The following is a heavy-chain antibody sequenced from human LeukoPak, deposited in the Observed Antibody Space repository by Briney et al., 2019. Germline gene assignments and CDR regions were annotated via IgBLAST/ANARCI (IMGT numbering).Heavy chain of an antibody. V-gene: IGHV5-51*01. J-gene: IGHJ3*02. CDR3: ARHVPWTYDFWSGYYRPFDI. CDR1: GCSFTSYW. D-gene: IGHD3-3*01. Sequence: GESLKISCKGSGCSFTSYWIGWVRQMPGKGLEWMGIIYPGDSDTRYSPSFQGQVTISADKSISTAYLQWSSLKASDTAMYYCARHVPWTYDFWSGYYRPFDIWGQGTMVTVSS. CDR2: IYPGDSDT.